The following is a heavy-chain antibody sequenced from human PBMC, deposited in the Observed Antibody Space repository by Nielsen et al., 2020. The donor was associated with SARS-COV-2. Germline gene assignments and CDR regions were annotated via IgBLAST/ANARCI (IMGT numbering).Heavy chain of an antibody. CDR3: ARGRGKYCGGDCYLFDD. Sequence: GESLKISCAVSGFIFSSCAMSWVRQAPGKSLEWVSTISGSDSTYYADSVKGRFTISRDNFKNTVYLQMNSLRADDTAGYYCARGRGKYCGGDCYLFDDWGQGTLVTVSS. CDR2: ISGSDST. V-gene: IGHV3-23*01. D-gene: IGHD2-21*02. CDR1: GFIFSSCA. J-gene: IGHJ4*02.